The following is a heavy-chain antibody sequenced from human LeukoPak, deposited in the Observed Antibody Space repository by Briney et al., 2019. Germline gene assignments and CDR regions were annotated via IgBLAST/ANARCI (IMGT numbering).Heavy chain of an antibody. V-gene: IGHV3-7*03. CDR1: GFTFSNYW. J-gene: IGHJ4*02. CDR2: IKEDGSEK. Sequence: GGSLRLSCAASGFTFSNYWMSWVRQAPGKGLEWVANIKEDGSEKYYVDSVKGRFTISRDNAKNSLYLQMNSLRAEDTAVYYCARDRRYSSSEMFDYWGQGTLVTVSS. CDR3: ARDRRYSSSEMFDY. D-gene: IGHD6-13*01.